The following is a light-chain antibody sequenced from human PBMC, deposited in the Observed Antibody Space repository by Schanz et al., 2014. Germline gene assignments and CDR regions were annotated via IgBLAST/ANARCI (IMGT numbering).Light chain of an antibody. J-gene: IGLJ3*02. CDR1: SSDVGGYNY. Sequence: QSALTQPASVSGSPGQSITISCTGTSSDVGGYNYVSWYQQHPGKAPKLMIYDVSDRPSGVPDRFSGSKSGNTASLTVSGLQAEDEADYYCTSYTGRGTLWVFGGGTKLTVL. CDR3: TSYTGRGTLWV. V-gene: IGLV2-14*01. CDR2: DVS.